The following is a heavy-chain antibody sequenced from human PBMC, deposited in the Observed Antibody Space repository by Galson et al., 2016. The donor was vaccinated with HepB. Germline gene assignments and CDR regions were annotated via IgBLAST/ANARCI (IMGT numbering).Heavy chain of an antibody. D-gene: IGHD2-2*01. Sequence: LRLSCAASGFTFSHFGLNWVRQAPGKGLEWISYISDSTGTIYYTDSVKGRFSISRDNDKKSLFLDLNSLGDEDTAVYYCARDRCTSIRCSDWGNYAMDVWGQGTSVTVSS. J-gene: IGHJ6*02. V-gene: IGHV3-48*02. CDR3: ARDRCTSIRCSDWGNYAMDV. CDR2: ISDSTGTI. CDR1: GFTFSHFG.